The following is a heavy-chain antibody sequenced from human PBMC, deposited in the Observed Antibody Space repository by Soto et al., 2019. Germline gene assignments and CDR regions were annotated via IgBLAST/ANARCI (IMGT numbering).Heavy chain of an antibody. J-gene: IGHJ3*02. CDR2: ISYDGNNE. V-gene: IGHV3-30-3*01. D-gene: IGHD1-26*01. CDR1: GFTFSAYT. Sequence: QVQLVESGGGVVQPGRSLRLSCAASGFTFSAYTMHWVRQPPGKGLEWVAVISYDGNNERYTDPVKGQFTVSRDNSKSTLYLQMNSLKSEDTAVYYCARDGYSGRSDGFDIWGQGTMVTVSS. CDR3: ARDGYSGRSDGFDI.